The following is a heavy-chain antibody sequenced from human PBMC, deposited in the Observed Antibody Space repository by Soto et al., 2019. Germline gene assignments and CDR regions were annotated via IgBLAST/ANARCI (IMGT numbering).Heavy chain of an antibody. CDR1: GGAVSSSNYY. CDR2: IFYNGNT. Sequence: QLQLQESGPGLVKPSETLSLSCTVSGGAVSSSNYYWGWIRQPPGKGLEWIGSIFYNGNTYHNPSLKSRVTISIDTSENQFSLRVRSVIVTDTAVYYCARGPLGGLTAIFDNWGQGALVTVS. J-gene: IGHJ4*02. CDR3: ARGPLGGLTAIFDN. D-gene: IGHD2-8*01. V-gene: IGHV4-39*02.